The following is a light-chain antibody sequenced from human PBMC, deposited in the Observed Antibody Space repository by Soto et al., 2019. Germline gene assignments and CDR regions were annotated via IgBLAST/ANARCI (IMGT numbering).Light chain of an antibody. V-gene: IGKV1-5*03. J-gene: IGKJ4*01. CDR1: QSINSW. CDR3: QQYDIFSLT. CDR2: KAS. Sequence: DIQMTQSPSTLSASVGDRVTITCRASQSINSWLAWYQQKPGKAPRRLIYKASTLESGIPSRFSGGGSGTEFTLTISSLQPDDFATYYCQQYDIFSLTFGGGTKVEVK.